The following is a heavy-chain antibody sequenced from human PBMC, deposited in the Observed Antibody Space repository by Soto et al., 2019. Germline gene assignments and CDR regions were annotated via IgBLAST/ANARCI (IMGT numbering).Heavy chain of an antibody. V-gene: IGHV1-69*04. Sequence: ASVKVSCKASGGTFSSYTISWVRQAPGQGLEWMGRIIPILGIANYAQKFQGRVTITADKSTSTAYMELSSLRSEDTAVYYCARDFLYRDGYNLAEIDYWGQGTLVTVSS. D-gene: IGHD5-12*01. CDR2: IIPILGIA. CDR1: GGTFSSYT. J-gene: IGHJ4*02. CDR3: ARDFLYRDGYNLAEIDY.